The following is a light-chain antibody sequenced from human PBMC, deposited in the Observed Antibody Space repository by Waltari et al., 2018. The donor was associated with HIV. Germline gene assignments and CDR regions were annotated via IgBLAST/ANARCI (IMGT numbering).Light chain of an antibody. CDR2: NNN. V-gene: IGLV1-44*01. J-gene: IGLJ3*02. CDR3: ATWDDSLNGQV. CDR1: SSNIGTNP. Sequence: QSVLTQPPSASGTPGQRVTISCSGSSSNIGTNPVNWYQQLPGTAPKLLIYNNNQRPAGVPDRCSGSKSGTSASLAISGLQSEDEADYYCATWDDSLNGQVFGGGTKLTVL.